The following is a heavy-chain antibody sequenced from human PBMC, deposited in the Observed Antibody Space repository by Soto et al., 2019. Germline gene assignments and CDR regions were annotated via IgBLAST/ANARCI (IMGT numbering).Heavy chain of an antibody. V-gene: IGHV3-30*18. CDR2: ILYDGSNK. Sequence: QVQLVESGGGVVQPGTSLRLSCAASGFTFSNYGMHWVRQTPGKGLEWVALILYDGSNKYYADSVKCRFTISRDNSKNTLYLQVSSLRAEDTAVYYCAKSRDAYNFYFYYGMDVWGQGTSVTVSS. CDR1: GFTFSNYG. CDR3: AKSRDAYNFYFYYGMDV. J-gene: IGHJ6*02. D-gene: IGHD1-1*01.